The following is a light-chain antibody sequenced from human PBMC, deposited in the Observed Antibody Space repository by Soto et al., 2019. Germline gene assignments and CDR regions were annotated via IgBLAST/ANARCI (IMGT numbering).Light chain of an antibody. V-gene: IGLV2-14*01. Sequence: QSALTQPASVSGSPGQSITISCTGTSSDVGGYNYVSWYQQHPGTSPKLMIYEVSNRPSGVSNRFSGSKSGNTASLIISGLQAEDEGDYYCSSYTARSTWVFGGGTKAIVL. J-gene: IGLJ3*02. CDR3: SSYTARSTWV. CDR1: SSDVGGYNY. CDR2: EVS.